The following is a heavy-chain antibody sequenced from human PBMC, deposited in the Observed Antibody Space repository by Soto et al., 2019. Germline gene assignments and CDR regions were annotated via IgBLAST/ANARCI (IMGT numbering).Heavy chain of an antibody. D-gene: IGHD5-12*01. CDR3: ARNRYGGYDFDY. V-gene: IGHV4-4*02. Sequence: QVQLQESGPGLVKPSGTLSLTCAVSSDSITSSNWWSWVRQSPGKGLEWIGEVSHSGSTNYIPSLQIRVTISVDKSRNQFSLRLNSVTAADTAVYYCARNRYGGYDFDYWGQGTLVTVSS. CDR2: VSHSGST. J-gene: IGHJ4*02. CDR1: SDSITSSNW.